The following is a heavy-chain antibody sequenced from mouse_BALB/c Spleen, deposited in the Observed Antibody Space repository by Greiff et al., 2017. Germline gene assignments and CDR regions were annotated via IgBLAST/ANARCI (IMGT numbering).Heavy chain of an antibody. Sequence: EVMLVESGGGLVQPGGSLRLSCATSGFTFTDYYMSWVRQPPGKALEWLGFIRNKANGYTTEYSASVKGRFTISRDNSQSILYLQMNTLRAEDSATYYCARVRYGNDYWGQGTTLTVSS. J-gene: IGHJ2*01. CDR2: IRNKANGYTT. CDR3: ARVRYGNDY. CDR1: GFTFTDYY. D-gene: IGHD2-10*02. V-gene: IGHV7-3*02.